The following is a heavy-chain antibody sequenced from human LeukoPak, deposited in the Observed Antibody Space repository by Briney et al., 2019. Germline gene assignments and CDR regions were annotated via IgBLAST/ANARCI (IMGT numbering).Heavy chain of an antibody. CDR2: IKQDGSEK. CDR3: ARHNPLWGY. Sequence: GGSLRLSCAASGFTFSNDWMSWVCEGPGKGLEWVANIKQDGSEKYYVDSVKARFTISRDNAKNSLYLQMNSLRAEDTAQYYCARHNPLWGYWGQGTLVTVSS. V-gene: IGHV3-7*04. D-gene: IGHD1-14*01. J-gene: IGHJ4*02. CDR1: GFTFSNDW.